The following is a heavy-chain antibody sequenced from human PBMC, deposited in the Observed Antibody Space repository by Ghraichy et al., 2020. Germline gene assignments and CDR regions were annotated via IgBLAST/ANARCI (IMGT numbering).Heavy chain of an antibody. CDR1: GFTFSRHW. CDR2: INSDGSST. Sequence: LNISCAASGFTFSRHWMHWVRQAPGKGLVWVSRINSDGSSTGYADSVKGRFTISRDNDRNTLYLQMNSLRADETAVYYCAREADTYGFDPWGQGTLVTVSS. CDR3: AREADTYGFDP. D-gene: IGHD3-16*01. V-gene: IGHV3-74*01. J-gene: IGHJ5*02.